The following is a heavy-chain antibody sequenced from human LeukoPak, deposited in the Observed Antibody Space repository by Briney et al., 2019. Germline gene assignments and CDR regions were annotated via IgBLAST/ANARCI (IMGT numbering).Heavy chain of an antibody. CDR2: ISAYNGNT. V-gene: IGHV1-18*01. Sequence: GASVKVSCKASGYTFTSYGISWVRQAPGQGLEWMGWISAYNGNTNYAQKLQGRVTMTTDTSTSTAYMELRGLRSDDTAVYYCARDPGENYYGSGSYYTNWFDPWGQGTLVTVSS. CDR3: ARDPGENYYGSGSYYTNWFDP. D-gene: IGHD3-10*01. J-gene: IGHJ5*02. CDR1: GYTFTSYG.